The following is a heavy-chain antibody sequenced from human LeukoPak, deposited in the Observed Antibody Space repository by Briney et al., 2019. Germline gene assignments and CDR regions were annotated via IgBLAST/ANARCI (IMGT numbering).Heavy chain of an antibody. J-gene: IGHJ4*02. CDR1: GFTFSSYA. Sequence: PGGSPRLSCAASGFTFSSYAMHWVRQAPGKGLEWVAVISYDGSNKYYADSVKGRFTISRDNSKNTLYLQMNSLRAEDTAVYYCARDGAAAGSFDYWGQGTLVTVSS. V-gene: IGHV3-30-3*01. CDR3: ARDGAAAGSFDY. D-gene: IGHD6-13*01. CDR2: ISYDGSNK.